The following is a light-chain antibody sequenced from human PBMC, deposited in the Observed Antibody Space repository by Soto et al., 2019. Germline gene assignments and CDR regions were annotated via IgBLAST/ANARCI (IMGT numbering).Light chain of an antibody. J-gene: IGKJ2*01. CDR1: QAVISGY. Sequence: EIVLTQSPGALSLSPGEGATLSCRASQAVISGYLAWYQHKPGQPPRPLMYGVWSRPTGISDRFSGSGSGTEFTLTNTRLEPEDFALYYCQQYGVPPFNFGQGTKLQIK. CDR3: QQYGVPPFN. V-gene: IGKV3-20*01. CDR2: GVW.